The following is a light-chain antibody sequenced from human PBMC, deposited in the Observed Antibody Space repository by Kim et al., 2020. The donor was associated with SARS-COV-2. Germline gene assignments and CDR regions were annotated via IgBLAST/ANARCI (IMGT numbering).Light chain of an antibody. J-gene: IGKJ1*01. V-gene: IGKV3-20*01. CDR2: GAT. Sequence: LPPGETATPSGRTSQNGLSSSYVTRDQQEPGQPPRILSDGATTRATAITDRCSVGGSGTDFNLTIRRLEPEDVDTYYWHLYGTWTFGQGTRVEIK. CDR1: QNGLSSSY. CDR3: HLYGTWT.